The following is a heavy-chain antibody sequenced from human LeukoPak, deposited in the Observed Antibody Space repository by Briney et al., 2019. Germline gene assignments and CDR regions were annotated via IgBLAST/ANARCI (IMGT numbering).Heavy chain of an antibody. CDR2: IRNGGST. CDR1: GFTFSSYG. D-gene: IGHD6-19*01. V-gene: IGHV3-20*04. Sequence: GGTLRLSCAASGFTFSSYGMNWVRQAPGKGLEWVSGIRNGGSTGYADSVKGRFTISRDNAKNSLYLQMNSLRAEDTALYYCARGAVAGTWGINFDYWGQGTLVTVSS. CDR3: ARGAVAGTWGINFDY. J-gene: IGHJ4*02.